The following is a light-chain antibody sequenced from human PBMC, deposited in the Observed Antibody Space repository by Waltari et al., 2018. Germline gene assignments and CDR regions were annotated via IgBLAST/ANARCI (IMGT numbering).Light chain of an antibody. CDR1: ILALQY. Sequence: SYALTQPDSVSVSPGQTARIPCSGDILALQYAHWFQQKPGQAPVMIIYKDTERRPGVPGRISGSGSGTTVTLTISGARIDDEADYYCYSAADNIWVFGGGTKLTVL. CDR2: KDT. CDR3: YSAADNIWV. J-gene: IGLJ3*02. V-gene: IGLV3-27*01.